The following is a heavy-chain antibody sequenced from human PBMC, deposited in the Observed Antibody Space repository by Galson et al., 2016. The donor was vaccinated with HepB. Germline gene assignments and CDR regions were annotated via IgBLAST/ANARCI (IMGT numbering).Heavy chain of an antibody. V-gene: IGHV4-4*02. Sequence: ETLSLTCAVSGASISSHNWWNWVRQPPGKGLEWIGEIDHSGTTNYNPSLRSRVTISADKSKNQFSLKLTSVTAADTAVYYCARILVGCTGTSCFFDPWGQGTLVTVSS. D-gene: IGHD2-2*01. CDR3: ARILVGCTGTSCFFDP. CDR1: GASISSHNW. J-gene: IGHJ5*02. CDR2: IDHSGTT.